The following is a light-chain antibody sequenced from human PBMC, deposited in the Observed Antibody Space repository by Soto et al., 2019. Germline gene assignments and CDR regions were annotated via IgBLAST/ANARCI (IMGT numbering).Light chain of an antibody. V-gene: IGKV2-30*01. CDR2: KVS. CDR3: RQVRPWRPYT. Sequence: DVVMTQSPLSLPVTLGQPASISCRYSQSLVYSDGNTYLNWFQQRPGQSPSRLIYKVSNRDSVVPDRFGVCGSDTDVTLKLNRLEAEDGEVYYWRQVRPWRPYTFGTVTNVEIK. J-gene: IGKJ2*01. CDR1: QSLVYSDGNTY.